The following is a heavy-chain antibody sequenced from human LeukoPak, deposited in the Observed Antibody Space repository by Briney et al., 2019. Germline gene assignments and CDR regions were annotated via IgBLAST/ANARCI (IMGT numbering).Heavy chain of an antibody. CDR1: GFTFSSYG. V-gene: IGHV3-33*06. CDR2: IWYDGSNK. Sequence: GGSLRLSCAASGFTFSSYGMPWVRQAPGKGLEWVAVIWYDGSNKYYADSVKGRFTISRDNSKNTLYLQMDSLRAEDTAVYYCAKRGKTGTTPFDYWGQGTLVTVSS. CDR3: AKRGKTGTTPFDY. D-gene: IGHD1-7*01. J-gene: IGHJ4*02.